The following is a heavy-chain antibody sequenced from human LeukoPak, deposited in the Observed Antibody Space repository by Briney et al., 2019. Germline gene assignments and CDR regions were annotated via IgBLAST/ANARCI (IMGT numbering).Heavy chain of an antibody. J-gene: IGHJ4*02. CDR3: ASGGPVTPLDY. V-gene: IGHV3-66*02. CDR1: GFTVSSNY. CDR2: IYSGGST. D-gene: IGHD4-23*01. Sequence: GGFLRLSCAASGFTVSSNYMSWVRQAPGKGLEWVSVIYSGGSTYYADSVKGRFTISRDNSKNTLYLQMNSLRAEDTAVYYCASGGPVTPLDYWGQGTLVTVSS.